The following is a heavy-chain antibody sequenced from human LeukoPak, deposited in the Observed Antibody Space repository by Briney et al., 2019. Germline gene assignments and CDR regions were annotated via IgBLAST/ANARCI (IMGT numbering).Heavy chain of an antibody. J-gene: IGHJ4*02. D-gene: IGHD3-22*01. V-gene: IGHV3-23*01. CDR1: GFTFSSYA. Sequence: GGSLRLSCAASGFTFSSYAMSWVRQAPGKGLEWVSAISGSGGSTYYADSVEGRFTISRDNSKNTLYLQMNSLRAEDTAVYYCAKASAMIVVVSKHFDYWGQGTLVTVSS. CDR3: AKASAMIVVVSKHFDY. CDR2: ISGSGGST.